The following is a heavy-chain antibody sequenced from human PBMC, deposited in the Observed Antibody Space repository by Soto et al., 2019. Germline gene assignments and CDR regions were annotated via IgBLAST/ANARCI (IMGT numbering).Heavy chain of an antibody. CDR2: ISYDGSNK. CDR3: AKAHQPYYDFWSGNYGMDV. Sequence: PGGSLRLSGAASGFTFSSYGMHLVRQAPGKWLEWVAVISYDGSNKYYADSVKGRFTISRDNSKNTLYLQMNSLRAEDTAVYYCAKAHQPYYDFWSGNYGMDVWGQGTTVTVSS. D-gene: IGHD3-3*01. CDR1: GFTFSSYG. V-gene: IGHV3-30*18. J-gene: IGHJ6*02.